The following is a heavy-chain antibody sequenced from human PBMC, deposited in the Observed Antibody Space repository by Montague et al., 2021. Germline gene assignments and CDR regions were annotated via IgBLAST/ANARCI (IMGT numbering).Heavy chain of an antibody. D-gene: IGHD3-16*02. CDR2: NYYSGSS. J-gene: IGHJ6*02. Sequence: SETLSLTCTVSGGSISSSSYYWGWIRQPPGKGLVWFGSNYYSGSSYYNLSLKSRVTISVDTSKNQFSLKLSSVTAADTAVYYCARHVIGNYGMDVWGQGTTVTVSS. V-gene: IGHV4-39*01. CDR3: ARHVIGNYGMDV. CDR1: GGSISSSSYY.